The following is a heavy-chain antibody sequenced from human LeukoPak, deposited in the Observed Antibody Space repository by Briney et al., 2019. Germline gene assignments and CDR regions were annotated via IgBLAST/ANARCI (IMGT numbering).Heavy chain of an antibody. CDR3: AAGELYDSSGYYNY. CDR2: IVVGSGNT. CDR1: GFTFTSSA. J-gene: IGHJ4*02. V-gene: IGHV1-58*02. D-gene: IGHD3-22*01. Sequence: GASVKVSCKASGFTFTSSAMQWVRQARGQRLEWIGWIVVGSGNTNYAQKFQERVTITRDMSTSTDYMELSSLRCEDTDVYYCAAGELYDSSGYYNYWGQGTLVTVSS.